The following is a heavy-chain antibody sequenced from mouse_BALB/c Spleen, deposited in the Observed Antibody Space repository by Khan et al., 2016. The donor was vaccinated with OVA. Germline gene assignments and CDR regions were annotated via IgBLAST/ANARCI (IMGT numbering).Heavy chain of an antibody. Sequence: QVQLQQPGAELVKPGASVKISCKASGYTFTSYYMYWVKQRPGQGLEWIGGINPSNGGAHFNEKFKNKATLTVDNSSSTAYMQLSSLTSEDSAVYYCARSGYGNPFAYWGQGTLVTVSA. D-gene: IGHD2-1*01. V-gene: IGHV1S81*02. CDR2: INPSNGGA. J-gene: IGHJ3*01. CDR3: ARSGYGNPFAY. CDR1: GYTFTSYY.